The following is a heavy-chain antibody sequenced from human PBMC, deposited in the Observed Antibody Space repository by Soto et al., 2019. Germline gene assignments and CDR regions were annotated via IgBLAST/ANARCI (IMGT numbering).Heavy chain of an antibody. CDR3: AKEPRYSFDAFDI. J-gene: IGHJ3*02. V-gene: IGHV3-30*18. CDR2: ISYDGRDK. D-gene: IGHD5-12*01. CDR1: GFNFNFFG. Sequence: QEQLVESGGGVVQAGRSLRLSCAASGFNFNFFGMHWVRQAPGKGLEWVAVISYDGRDKYYADSVKGRFTMSRDNSKNMVYLEMSSLRPEDTSVYYCAKEPRYSFDAFDIWGHGTMVTVSS.